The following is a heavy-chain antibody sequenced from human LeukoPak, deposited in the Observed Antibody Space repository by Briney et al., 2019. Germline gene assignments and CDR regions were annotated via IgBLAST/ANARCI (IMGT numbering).Heavy chain of an antibody. CDR3: ARDRNRYSSGWYSDY. Sequence: ASVKVSCKASGYTFTSYGISWVRQAPGQGLEWMGWISAYNGNTNYAQKLQGRVTMTTDTSTSTAHMELRSLRSDDTAVYYCARDRNRYSSGWYSDYWGQGTLVTVSS. J-gene: IGHJ4*02. CDR2: ISAYNGNT. D-gene: IGHD6-19*01. CDR1: GYTFTSYG. V-gene: IGHV1-18*01.